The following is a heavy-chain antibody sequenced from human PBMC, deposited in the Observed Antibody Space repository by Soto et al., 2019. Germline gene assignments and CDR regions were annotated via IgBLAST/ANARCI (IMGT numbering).Heavy chain of an antibody. J-gene: IGHJ4*02. CDR3: AKDLGSGWYVFDY. CDR2: ISGSGGST. CDR1: GCTFSSYA. Sequence: GGSLRLSCAASGCTFSSYAMSWVRQAPGKGLEWVSAISGSGGSTNYAGSVKGRFTISRDNSKNTLYLQMNSLRAEDTAVYYCAKDLGSGWYVFDYWGQGTLVTVSS. D-gene: IGHD6-19*01. V-gene: IGHV3-23*01.